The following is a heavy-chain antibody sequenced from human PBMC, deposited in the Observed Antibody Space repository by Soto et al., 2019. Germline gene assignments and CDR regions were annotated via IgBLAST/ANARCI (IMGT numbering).Heavy chain of an antibody. CDR1: GFTFSTYT. D-gene: IGHD6-19*01. V-gene: IGHV3-48*01. Sequence: GGSLRLSCAASGFTFSTYTMNWVRQAPGKGLEWVSYISSSSSTIYYADSVKGRFTISRDNAKNSLYLQMNSLRAEDTAVYYCARYSSRAEYSSRWPRKVFEYRRQGTLVIVSS. CDR2: ISSSSSTI. CDR3: ARYSSRAEYSSRWPRKVFEY. J-gene: IGHJ4*02.